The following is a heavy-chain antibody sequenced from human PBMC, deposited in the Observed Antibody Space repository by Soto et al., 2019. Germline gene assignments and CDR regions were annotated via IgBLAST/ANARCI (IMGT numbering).Heavy chain of an antibody. CDR1: GLSFSSYV. CDR2: ISGSGGTT. Sequence: GGSLRLSCAASGLSFSSYVMSWVRQAPGKGLEWVSAISGSGGTTYYADSVKGRFTISRDNSKNTLDLQMNSLGVEDTAVYYCASAGAGHSSDWPRRDAFDIWGQGTMVTVSS. V-gene: IGHV3-23*01. D-gene: IGHD3-22*01. J-gene: IGHJ3*02. CDR3: ASAGAGHSSDWPRRDAFDI.